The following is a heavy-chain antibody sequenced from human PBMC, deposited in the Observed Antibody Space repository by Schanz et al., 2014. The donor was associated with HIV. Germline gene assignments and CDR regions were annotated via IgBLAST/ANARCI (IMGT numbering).Heavy chain of an antibody. V-gene: IGHV1-8*02. CDR1: GYTFFDYD. D-gene: IGHD1-26*01. Sequence: QVQLVQSGPEVKKPGASVRVSCETSGYTFFDYDINWVRQAPGQGLEWMGWVNPESGNTGLADKFLGRLSLTRFTSTRTAYMELDSLRSEDTAIYYCVRAASFHFDKEGYYRNWYFDFWGRGTLVAVSS. J-gene: IGHJ2*01. CDR2: VNPESGNT. CDR3: VRAASFHFDKEGYYRNWYFDF.